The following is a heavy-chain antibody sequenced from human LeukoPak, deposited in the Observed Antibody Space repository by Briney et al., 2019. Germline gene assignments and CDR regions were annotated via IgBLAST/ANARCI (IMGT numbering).Heavy chain of an antibody. V-gene: IGHV6-1*01. CDR2: IYYRSKWYS. Sequence: QTLSLTCAISGASVSGGSAGWNWIRQSPSRGLEWLGRIYYRSKWYSDYAISVKSRITINPDTSRNQFSLQLNSVTHDDTAVYYCTGGGLVRGSLHWFDPWGQGTLVTVSS. J-gene: IGHJ5*02. D-gene: IGHD3-10*01. CDR1: GASVSGGSAG. CDR3: TGGGLVRGSLHWFDP.